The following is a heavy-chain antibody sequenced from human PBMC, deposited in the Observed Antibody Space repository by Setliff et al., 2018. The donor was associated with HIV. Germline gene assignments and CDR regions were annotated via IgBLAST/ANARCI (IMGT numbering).Heavy chain of an antibody. CDR2: IYPGDSDT. CDR1: RYSFTSYW. J-gene: IGHJ3*02. V-gene: IGHV5-51*01. Sequence: GESLKISCKGSRYSFTSYWIAWVRQMPGKGLEWMGIIYPGDSDTSYSPSFQGQVTISADKSISTAYLQWSSLKASDTAMYYCARQRSIAARPNSAFDIWGQGTMVTVSS. D-gene: IGHD6-6*01. CDR3: ARQRSIAARPNSAFDI.